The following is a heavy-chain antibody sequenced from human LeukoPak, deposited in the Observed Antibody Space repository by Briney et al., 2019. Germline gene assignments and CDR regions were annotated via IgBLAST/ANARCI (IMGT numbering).Heavy chain of an antibody. CDR3: ARDREEKLDY. Sequence: GGSLRLSCAASGFTFSSYAMHWVRQAPGKGLEWVAFISYDGSNKYYADSVKGRFTISRDNSKNTLYLQMNSLRAEDTAVYYCARDREEKLDYWGQGTLVSVSS. CDR2: ISYDGSNK. J-gene: IGHJ4*02. V-gene: IGHV3-30*04. D-gene: IGHD1-26*01. CDR1: GFTFSSYA.